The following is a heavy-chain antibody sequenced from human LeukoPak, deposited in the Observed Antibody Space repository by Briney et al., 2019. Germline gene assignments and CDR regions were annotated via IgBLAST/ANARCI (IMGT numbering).Heavy chain of an antibody. CDR2: INSDGSST. J-gene: IGHJ3*02. Sequence: PGGSLRLSCAASGFTFSSYWMHWVRQAPGRGLVWVSRINSDGSSTSYADSVKGRFTISRDNAKNSLYLQMNSLRAEDTALYYCAREGVGASGDAFDIWGQGTMVTVSS. CDR3: AREGVGASGDAFDI. V-gene: IGHV3-74*01. D-gene: IGHD1-26*01. CDR1: GFTFSSYW.